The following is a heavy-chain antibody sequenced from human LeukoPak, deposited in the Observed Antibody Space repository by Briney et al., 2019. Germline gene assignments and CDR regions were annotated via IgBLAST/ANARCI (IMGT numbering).Heavy chain of an antibody. Sequence: GGSLRLSCAASGFTFSSYAMHWVRQAPGKGLEWVAVLSYDGSHKYYSDSVKGRFTISRDTSKNTLYLQMNSLRPEDTAVYYCARDRPYLRIGWSFHIWGQGTMVTVSA. CDR3: ARDRPYLRIGWSFHI. CDR1: GFTFSSYA. CDR2: LSYDGSHK. V-gene: IGHV3-30-3*01. J-gene: IGHJ3*02. D-gene: IGHD2-15*01.